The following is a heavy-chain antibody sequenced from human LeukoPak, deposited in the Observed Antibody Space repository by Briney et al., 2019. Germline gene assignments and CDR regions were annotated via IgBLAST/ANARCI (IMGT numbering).Heavy chain of an antibody. CDR2: IYPGDSDI. D-gene: IGHD3-22*01. Sequence: GESLKISCKGSGYSFSSYWIGWVRQMPGKGLEWMGIIYPGDSDIRYSPSFQGQVTISADKSISTAYLQWRSLKAADTAMYYCARHKYYDSSGPIDYWGQGTLVTVSS. V-gene: IGHV5-51*01. CDR1: GYSFSSYW. CDR3: ARHKYYDSSGPIDY. J-gene: IGHJ4*02.